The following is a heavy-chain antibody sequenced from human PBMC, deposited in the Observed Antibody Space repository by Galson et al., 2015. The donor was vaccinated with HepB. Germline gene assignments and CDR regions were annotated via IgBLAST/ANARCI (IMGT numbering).Heavy chain of an antibody. V-gene: IGHV1-3*01. CDR1: GYTFSSYA. Sequence: SVKVSCKASGYTFSSYAVHWVRQAPGQRLEWMGWVNGGNGNTKYSEKFQGSVTMTRDTSASTDYMELSSLRSEDTAVYYCALRYYDVLTGYTDYFEHWGQGTLVTVSS. CDR3: ALRYYDVLTGYTDYFEH. D-gene: IGHD3-9*01. J-gene: IGHJ1*01. CDR2: VNGGNGNT.